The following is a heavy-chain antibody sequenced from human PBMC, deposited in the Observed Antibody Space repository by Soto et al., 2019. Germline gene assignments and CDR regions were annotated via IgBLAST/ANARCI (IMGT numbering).Heavy chain of an antibody. J-gene: IGHJ4*02. D-gene: IGHD1-26*01. CDR1: GGSISSYY. CDR3: ARESLGATETFDY. V-gene: IGHV4-59*01. CDR2: IYYSGST. Sequence: XETLSLTCTVSGGSISSYYWSWIRQPPGKGLEWIGYIYYSGSTNYNPSLKSRVTISVDTSKNQFSLKLSSVTAADTAVYYCARESLGATETFDYWGQGTLVTVSS.